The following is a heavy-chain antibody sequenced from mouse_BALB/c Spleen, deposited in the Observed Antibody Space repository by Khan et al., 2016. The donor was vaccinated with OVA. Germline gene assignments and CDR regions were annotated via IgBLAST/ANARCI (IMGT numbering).Heavy chain of an antibody. D-gene: IGHD1-1*01. V-gene: IGHV1S132*01. CDR3: ARNDYGNICAMDY. Sequence: QVQLKESGAELVRPGASVKLSCKTSGYIFTSYWIHWVKQRPGQGLEWVAKIYPGTGSIHYNEKFKVKATVTADKSSSTAYMHLSSLKSEDSAVYFCARNDYGNICAMDYWGQGTSVTVSS. J-gene: IGHJ4*01. CDR1: GYIFTSYW. CDR2: IYPGTGSI.